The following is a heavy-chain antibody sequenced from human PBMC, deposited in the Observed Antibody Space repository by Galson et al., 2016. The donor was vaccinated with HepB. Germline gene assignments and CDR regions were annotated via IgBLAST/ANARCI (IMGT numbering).Heavy chain of an antibody. D-gene: IGHD3-3*01. CDR3: SRGPGAPPRNKVLRVLSRPEEKGMDV. J-gene: IGHJ6*02. CDR2: INHSGNT. Sequence: SETLSLTCAVYGGSFSLHSWNWIRQPPGKGLEWLGEINHSGNTNYNASLKSRVTISVDTSKNQFSLKLNSVTAADTAVYYWSRGPGAPPRNKVLRVLSRPEEKGMDVWGQGTTVTVSS. CDR1: GGSFSLHS. V-gene: IGHV4-34*01.